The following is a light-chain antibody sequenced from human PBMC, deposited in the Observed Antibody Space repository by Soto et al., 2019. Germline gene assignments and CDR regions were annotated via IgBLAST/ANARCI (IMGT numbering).Light chain of an antibody. V-gene: IGKV3-11*01. Sequence: EKAWTQSPATLSLAPGERATLSCRASRSLSRYLAWYQQKPGQAPRLLIHETSKRATGVSARFRGSGSGTDFTLTLSRLEPEDFAVYSRPQRDFWPPLPTSGPGTKVDIK. CDR1: RSLSRY. CDR3: PQRDFWPPLPT. CDR2: ETS. J-gene: IGKJ3*01.